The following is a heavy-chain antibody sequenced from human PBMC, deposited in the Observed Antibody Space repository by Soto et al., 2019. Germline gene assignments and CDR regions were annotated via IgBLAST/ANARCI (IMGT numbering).Heavy chain of an antibody. J-gene: IGHJ5*01. CDR2: IGSKGETYAT. CDR1: GFTFGASA. V-gene: IGHV3-73*01. D-gene: IGHD3-10*01. Sequence: GGSLRLSCAASGFTFGASALQWVRQASGKGLEWLGRIGSKGETYATAYAASVKGRFTISRDDSKNTAYLQMNSLKSEDTAVYYCAKDHGTYGPNWIDSWGQGTLVTRLL. CDR3: AKDHGTYGPNWIDS.